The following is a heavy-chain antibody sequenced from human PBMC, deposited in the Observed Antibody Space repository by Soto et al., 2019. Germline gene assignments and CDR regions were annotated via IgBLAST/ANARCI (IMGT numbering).Heavy chain of an antibody. Sequence: EVQLLESGGGLVQPGGSLRLSCAASGFTFSSYAMSWVRQAPGKGLEWVSAISGSGGSTYYADSVKGRFTISRDNSKNTLYRQMNSLRAEDRAVYYCAKQGGIVVVAPVDYWGQGTLVTVSS. CDR2: ISGSGGST. CDR3: AKQGGIVVVAPVDY. V-gene: IGHV3-23*01. CDR1: GFTFSSYA. D-gene: IGHD2-21*01. J-gene: IGHJ4*02.